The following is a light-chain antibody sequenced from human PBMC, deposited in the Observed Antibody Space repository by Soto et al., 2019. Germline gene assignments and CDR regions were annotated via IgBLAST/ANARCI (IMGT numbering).Light chain of an antibody. J-gene: IGLJ2*01. Sequence: QSALTQPASLSGSPGQSITISCTGTSSDVGGYNSVSWYQQHPGKAPKLMIYDVSNRPSGVSNRFSGSKSGNTASLTISGLQAEDEDDYYCSSYTISSTLGVVFGGGTKLTVL. V-gene: IGLV2-14*01. CDR2: DVS. CDR3: SSYTISSTLGVV. CDR1: SSDVGGYNS.